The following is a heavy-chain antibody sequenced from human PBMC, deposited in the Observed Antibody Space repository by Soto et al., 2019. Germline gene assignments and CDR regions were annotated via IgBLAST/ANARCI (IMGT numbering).Heavy chain of an antibody. CDR1: GGSISSGGYY. Sequence: PSETLSLTCTVSGGSISSGGYYWSWIRQHPGKGLEWIGYIYYSGSTYYNPSLKSRVTISVDTSKNQFSLKLSSVTAADTAVYYCARGDDVRGDPYYYYVMDLWGQGTTVTVSS. V-gene: IGHV4-31*03. J-gene: IGHJ6*02. CDR2: IYYSGST. D-gene: IGHD3-10*02. CDR3: ARGDDVRGDPYYYYVMDL.